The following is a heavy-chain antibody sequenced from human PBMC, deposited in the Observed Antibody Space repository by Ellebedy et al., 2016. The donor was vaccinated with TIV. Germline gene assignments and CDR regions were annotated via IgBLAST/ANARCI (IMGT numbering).Heavy chain of an antibody. V-gene: IGHV1-3*01. CDR1: GYRFIISA. J-gene: IGHJ4*02. Sequence: ASVKVSXXASGYRFIISAMHWVRQAPGQRLEWMAWINAGNGYTKYSQKFQGRVTVSRDTSASTAYMDLSSLGFEDTAVYYCANQMGGTKASDYWGQGSLITVAS. CDR2: INAGNGYT. D-gene: IGHD2-2*01. CDR3: ANQMGGTKASDY.